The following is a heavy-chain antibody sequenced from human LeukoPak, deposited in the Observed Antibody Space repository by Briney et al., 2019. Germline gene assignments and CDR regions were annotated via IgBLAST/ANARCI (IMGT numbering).Heavy chain of an antibody. J-gene: IGHJ3*02. CDR2: IKQDGSEK. D-gene: IGHD3-10*01. V-gene: IGHV3-7*01. Sequence: QAGGSLRLSCAASGFTFSSYWMSWVRQAPGKGLEWVANIKQDGSEKYYVDSVKGRFTISRDNAKNSLYLQMNSLRAEDTAVYYCASPLWFGSAPRNAFDIWGQGTMVTVSS. CDR1: GFTFSSYW. CDR3: ASPLWFGSAPRNAFDI.